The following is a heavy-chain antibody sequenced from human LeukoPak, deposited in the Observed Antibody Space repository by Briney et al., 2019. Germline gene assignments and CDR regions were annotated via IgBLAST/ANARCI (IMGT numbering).Heavy chain of an antibody. V-gene: IGHV3-23*01. CDR1: GFTFSTYW. CDR2: ISGSGGST. D-gene: IGHD3-22*01. J-gene: IGHJ4*02. CDR3: AKGYGYYDSSGYYSDY. Sequence: PGGSLRLSCAASGFTFSTYWMSWVRQAPGKGLEWVSAISGSGGSTYYADSVKGRFTISRDNSKNTLYLQMNSLRAEDTAVYYCAKGYGYYDSSGYYSDYWGQGTLVTVSS.